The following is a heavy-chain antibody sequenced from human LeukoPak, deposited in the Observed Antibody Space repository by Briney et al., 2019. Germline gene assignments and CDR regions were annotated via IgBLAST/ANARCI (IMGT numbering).Heavy chain of an antibody. CDR2: ISSSSSTI. D-gene: IGHD2-21*02. J-gene: IGHJ5*02. CDR3: ARAKNPYCDGDCRWFDP. Sequence: PGGSLRLSCAASGFTFSSYSMNWVRQAPGKGLEWVSYISSSSSTIYYADSVKGRFTISRDNAKNSLYLQMNSLRDEDTAVYYCARAKNPYCDGDCRWFDPWGQGTLVTVSS. CDR1: GFTFSSYS. V-gene: IGHV3-48*02.